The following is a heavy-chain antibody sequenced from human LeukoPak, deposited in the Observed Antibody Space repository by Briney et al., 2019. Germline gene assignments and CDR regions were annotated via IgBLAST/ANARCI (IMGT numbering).Heavy chain of an antibody. CDR2: IYYSGST. CDR3: AREFSTNWFDP. Sequence: TSETLSLTCTVSGGSISSGGYYWSRIRQHPGKGLEWIGYIYYSGSTYYNPSLKSRVTISVDTSKNQFSLKLSSVTAADTAVYYCAREFSTNWFDPWGQGTLVTVSS. CDR1: GGSISSGGYY. V-gene: IGHV4-31*03. J-gene: IGHJ5*02.